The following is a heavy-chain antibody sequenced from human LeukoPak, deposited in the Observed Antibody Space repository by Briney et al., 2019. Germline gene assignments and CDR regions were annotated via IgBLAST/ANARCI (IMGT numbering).Heavy chain of an antibody. D-gene: IGHD6-19*01. CDR1: GGSFSGYY. V-gene: IGHV4-34*01. CDR2: INHSGST. CDR3: ARRRTRIGSGWARGNYYYYYGMDV. Sequence: SETLSLTCAVYGGSFSGYYWSWIRQPPGKGLEWIGEINHSGSTNYNPSLKSRVTISVDTSKNQFSLKLSSVTAADTAVYYCARRRTRIGSGWARGNYYYYYGMDVWGQGTTVTVSS. J-gene: IGHJ6*02.